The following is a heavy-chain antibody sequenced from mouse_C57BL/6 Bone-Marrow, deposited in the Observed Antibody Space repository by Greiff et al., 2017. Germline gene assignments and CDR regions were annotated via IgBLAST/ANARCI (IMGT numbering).Heavy chain of an antibody. CDR3: ARDYYGISYWYFDV. V-gene: IGHV7-1*02. D-gene: IGHD1-1*01. Sequence: EVQGVESGGGLVQPGGSLRLSCATSGFTFSDFYMEWVRQPPGKRLEWIAASRNKANDYTTEYSASVKGRFIVSRDTSQSILYLQMNALRAEDTAIYYCARDYYGISYWYFDVWGAGTTVTVSS. CDR1: GFTFSDFY. J-gene: IGHJ1*01. CDR2: SRNKANDYTT.